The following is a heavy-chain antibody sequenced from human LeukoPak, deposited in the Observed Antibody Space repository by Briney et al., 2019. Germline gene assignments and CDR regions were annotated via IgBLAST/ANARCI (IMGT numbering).Heavy chain of an antibody. CDR2: ISSSSSYI. CDR1: GFTFNSYS. J-gene: IGHJ6*02. Sequence: GGSLRLSCATSGFTFNSYSMNWVRQAPGKGLEWVSSISSSSSYIYYADSVKGRFTISRDNAKNSLYLQMNSLRAEDTAVYYCARRIAARHPLDVWGQGTTVTVSS. V-gene: IGHV3-21*01. CDR3: ARRIAARHPLDV. D-gene: IGHD6-6*01.